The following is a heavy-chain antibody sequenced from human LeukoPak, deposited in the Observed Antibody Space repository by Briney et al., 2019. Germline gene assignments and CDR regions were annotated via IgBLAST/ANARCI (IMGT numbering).Heavy chain of an antibody. CDR3: ATGTYKATVVIWGYYGMDV. V-gene: IGHV1-24*01. Sequence: ASVKVSCKVSEHTLTELSMHWVRKAPGKGLGWMGGFDPEAGETIYAQKFQGRVTMTEDTSTDTAYMELSSLRLEDTAVYYCATGTYKATVVIWGYYGMDVWAKGPRSPSP. D-gene: IGHD4-23*01. CDR2: FDPEAGET. CDR1: EHTLTELS. J-gene: IGHJ6*02.